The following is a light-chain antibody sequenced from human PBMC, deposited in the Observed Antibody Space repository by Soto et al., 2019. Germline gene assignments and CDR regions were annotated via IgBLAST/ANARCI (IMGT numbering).Light chain of an antibody. V-gene: IGKV2-28*01. Sequence: EIVMTQSPLSLPVTPGEPASISCRSNQSLLHTNGYTYLDWYLQKPGQPPQLLIYMGSNRASGVPDRFSGGGSRTDFILKISRVEAEDVGVYYCMQGLHSSPTFGPGNKVEI. J-gene: IGKJ3*01. CDR1: QSLLHTNGYTY. CDR3: MQGLHSSPT. CDR2: MGS.